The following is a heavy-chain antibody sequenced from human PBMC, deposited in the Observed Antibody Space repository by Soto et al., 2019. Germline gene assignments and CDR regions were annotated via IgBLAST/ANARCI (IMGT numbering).Heavy chain of an antibody. CDR1: GFTFSDYA. D-gene: IGHD6-19*01. CDR3: AKGGRQWLVTSDFNY. CDR2: VSHDGRNT. Sequence: VQLVESGGSVVQPGRSLRLSCAASGFTFSDYAMHWVRQAPGKGLEWVAVVSHDGRNTHYADSVKGRFTISRDSSKNRVSLEMTTLRAEDTAVYYGAKGGRQWLVTSDFNYWGQGALVTVSS. J-gene: IGHJ4*02. V-gene: IGHV3-30*18.